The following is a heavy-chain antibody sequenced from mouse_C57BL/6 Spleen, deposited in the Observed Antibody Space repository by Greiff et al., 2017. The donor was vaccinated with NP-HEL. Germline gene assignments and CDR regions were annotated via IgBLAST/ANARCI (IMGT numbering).Heavy chain of an antibody. V-gene: IGHV5-16*01. CDR2: INYDGSST. CDR1: GFTFSDYY. Sequence: EVKLMESEGGLVQPGSSMKLSCTASGFTFSDYYMAWVRQVPEKGLEWVANINYDGSSTYYLDSLKSRFIISRDNAKNILYLQMSSLKSEDTATYYCARERATVVAGDYAMDYWGQGTSVTVSS. D-gene: IGHD1-1*01. CDR3: ARERATVVAGDYAMDY. J-gene: IGHJ4*01.